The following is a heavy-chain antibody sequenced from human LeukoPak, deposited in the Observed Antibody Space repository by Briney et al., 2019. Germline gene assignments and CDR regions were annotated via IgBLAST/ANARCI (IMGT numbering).Heavy chain of an antibody. CDR3: ARALHFGSGSYSR. J-gene: IGHJ4*02. D-gene: IGHD3-10*01. CDR2: ISSSSSYI. Sequence: GGSLRLSCAASEFTFSSYSMNWVRQTPGKGLEWGSSISSSSSYIYYADSVKGRFTISRDNAKNSLYLQMNSLRAEDTAVYYCARALHFGSGSYSRWGQGTLVTVSS. V-gene: IGHV3-21*01. CDR1: EFTFSSYS.